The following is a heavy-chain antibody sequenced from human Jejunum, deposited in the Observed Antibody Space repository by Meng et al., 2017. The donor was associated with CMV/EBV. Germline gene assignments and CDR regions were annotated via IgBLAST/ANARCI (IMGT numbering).Heavy chain of an antibody. D-gene: IGHD4-11*01. J-gene: IGHJ4*02. Sequence: FGVAFSSHAMSWVRQVPGRRPEWVAGISGAGLATYYADSVKGRFTISRDNSNSTLFLQMDGLRGDDTAVYFCARDVGYTVTAPFDYWGQGSVVTVSS. CDR2: ISGAGLAT. CDR1: GVAFSSHA. V-gene: IGHV3-23*01. CDR3: ARDVGYTVTAPFDY.